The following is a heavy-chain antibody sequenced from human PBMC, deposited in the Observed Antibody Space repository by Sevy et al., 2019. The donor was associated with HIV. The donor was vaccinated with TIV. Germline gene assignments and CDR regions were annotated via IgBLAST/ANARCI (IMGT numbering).Heavy chain of an antibody. J-gene: IGHJ4*02. CDR1: GFTFSSYA. CDR2: ISGSGGST. CDR3: AKAQNCYDRSGLTVHFDY. D-gene: IGHD3-22*01. V-gene: IGHV3-23*01. Sequence: GGSLRLSCAASGFTFSSYAMSWVRQAPGKGLEWVSAISGSGGSTYYADSVKGRFTISRDNSKNTLYLQMTSLRAEDTAVYYCAKAQNCYDRSGLTVHFDYWGQGTLVTVSS.